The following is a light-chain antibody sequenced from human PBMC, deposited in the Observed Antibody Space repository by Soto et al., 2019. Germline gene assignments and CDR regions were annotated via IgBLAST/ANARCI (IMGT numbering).Light chain of an antibody. CDR3: QQYNTWPLA. Sequence: EIEMTQSPATLSVSPGERATLSCRASQNIINNLAWYQQKPGQAPRLLIYGASTRPTGIPARFSGSGSGTEFTLAISSLHSEDVAVYYCQQYNTWPLAFGGGTKVDIK. J-gene: IGKJ4*01. CDR1: QNIINN. CDR2: GAS. V-gene: IGKV3-15*01.